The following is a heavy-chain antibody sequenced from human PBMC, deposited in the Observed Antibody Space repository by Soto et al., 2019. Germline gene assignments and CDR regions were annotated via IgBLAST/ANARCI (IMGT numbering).Heavy chain of an antibody. CDR1: GFTFDDYA. CDR3: AKDIFYRSGGYGYFQH. V-gene: IGHV3-9*03. CDR2: ISWNSGSI. Sequence: EVQLVESGGGLVQPGRSLRLSCAASGFTFDDYAMHWVRQAPGKGLEWVSGISWNSGSIGYADSVKGRFTISRDNAKNPLYLQMNSLRAEDMALYYWAKDIFYRSGGYGYFQHWGQGTLVTFSP. D-gene: IGHD6-19*01. J-gene: IGHJ1*01.